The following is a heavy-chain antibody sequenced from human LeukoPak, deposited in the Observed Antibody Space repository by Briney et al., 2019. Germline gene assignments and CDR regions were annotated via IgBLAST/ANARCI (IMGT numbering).Heavy chain of an antibody. D-gene: IGHD1-26*01. CDR3: ARKGAATSGLDYYYMDV. J-gene: IGHJ6*03. Sequence: GASVKLSCKASGYTFTSYGISWVRQAPGQGLEWMGRISTYNGNTNYAQKLQGGVPMTTDTSTSTAYMELRRLRFDDTAVYYCARKGAATSGLDYYYMDVWGKGTTVTVSS. V-gene: IGHV1-18*01. CDR1: GYTFTSYG. CDR2: ISTYNGNT.